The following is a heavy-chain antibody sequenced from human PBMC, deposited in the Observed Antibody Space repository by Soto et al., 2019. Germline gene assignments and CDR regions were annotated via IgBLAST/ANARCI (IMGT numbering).Heavy chain of an antibody. CDR2: IGIGSSTK. J-gene: IGHJ3*01. V-gene: IGHV3-48*01. D-gene: IGHD3-22*01. CDR1: GFTFSIFA. CDR3: ARDQLYYNDISGRPLNAFDV. Sequence: GGSLRLSCVASGFTFSIFAMSWVRQAPGKGLEWLSYIGIGSSTKYYADSVKGRFTISRDNAKNSLYLQMNSLRAEDTAVYYCARDQLYYNDISGRPLNAFDVWGQGTMVTVSS.